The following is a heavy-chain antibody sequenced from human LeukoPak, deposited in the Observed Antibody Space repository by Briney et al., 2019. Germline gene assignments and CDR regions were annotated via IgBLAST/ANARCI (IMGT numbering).Heavy chain of an antibody. Sequence: SETLSLTCAVYGVSFSGYYWSWIRQPPGKGLVWIGEINHSGSTNYNPSLKSRVTISVDTSKNQFSLKLSSVTAADTAVYYCAGRFYSSGWYVVDYWGQGTLVTVSS. J-gene: IGHJ4*02. CDR3: AGRFYSSGWYVVDY. V-gene: IGHV4-34*01. CDR2: INHSGST. D-gene: IGHD6-19*01. CDR1: GVSFSGYY.